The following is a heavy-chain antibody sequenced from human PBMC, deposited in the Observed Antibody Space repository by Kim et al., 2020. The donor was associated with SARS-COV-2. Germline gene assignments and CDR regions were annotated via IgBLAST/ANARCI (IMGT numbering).Heavy chain of an antibody. CDR2: IYSGGNT. V-gene: IGHV3-53*01. CDR3: ARGYSIAVAGYNWFDP. D-gene: IGHD6-19*01. Sequence: GGSLRLSCAASGFTVSSNYMNWVRQAPGKGLEWVSVIYSGGNTHYADSVEGRFTISRDNSKNTVYLQMNSLRAEDTAVYYCARGYSIAVAGYNWFDPWGQGTLVTVSS. CDR1: GFTVSSNY. J-gene: IGHJ5*02.